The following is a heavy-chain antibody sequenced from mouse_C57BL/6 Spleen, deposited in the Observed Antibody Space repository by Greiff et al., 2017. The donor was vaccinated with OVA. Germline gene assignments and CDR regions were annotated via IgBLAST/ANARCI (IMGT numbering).Heavy chain of an antibody. J-gene: IGHJ3*01. D-gene: IGHD1-1*01. V-gene: IGHV1-82*01. Sequence: LQQSGPELVKPGASVKISCKASGYAFSSSWMNWVKQRPGKGLEWIGRIYPGDGDTNYNGKFKGKATLTADKSSSTAYMQLSSLTSEDSAVYFCAIGVGYPAWFAYWGQGTLVTVSA. CDR3: AIGVGYPAWFAY. CDR2: IYPGDGDT. CDR1: GYAFSSSW.